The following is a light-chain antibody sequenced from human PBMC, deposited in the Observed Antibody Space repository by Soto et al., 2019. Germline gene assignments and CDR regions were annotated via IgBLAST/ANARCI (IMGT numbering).Light chain of an antibody. Sequence: QSVLTPPPSVSSAPGHMVTISCSGSSSNIGNNYVSWYQQLPGTAPKPLIYENNKRPSGIHDRLSGSQSGTSATLGITGLQTGDEADYYCGTWDSSLSAYVFGSGTKVTVL. V-gene: IGLV1-51*02. CDR1: SSNIGNNY. CDR2: ENN. CDR3: GTWDSSLSAYV. J-gene: IGLJ1*01.